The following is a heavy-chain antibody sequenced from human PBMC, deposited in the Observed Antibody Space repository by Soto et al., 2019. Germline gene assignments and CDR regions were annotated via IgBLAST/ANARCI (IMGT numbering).Heavy chain of an antibody. J-gene: IGHJ4*02. CDR1: GFTFSNYA. V-gene: IGHV3-23*01. CDR3: AKTRGHEPPYYSDS. Sequence: EVLLLESGGGLVQPGGSLRLSCAASGFTFSNYAVNWVRQAPGKGLEWVSTIYGGGDGTHYADSVKGRFTISRDNSKNTLYLKMNSLRAEDTAVYYCAKTRGHEPPYYSDSWGQGTLVTVSS. CDR2: IYGGGDGT. D-gene: IGHD2-2*01.